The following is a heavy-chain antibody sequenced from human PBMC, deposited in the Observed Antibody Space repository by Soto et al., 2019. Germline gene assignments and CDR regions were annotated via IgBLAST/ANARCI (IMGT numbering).Heavy chain of an antibody. D-gene: IGHD5-18*01. V-gene: IGHV1-69*12. CDR1: GGTFSSYA. CDR2: IIPIFGTA. Sequence: QVQLVQSGAEVKKPGSSVKVSCKASGGTFSSYAISWVRQAPGQGLEWMGGIIPIFGTANYAQKCQGRVTITADDSPSTAYMELSSRRSEDTGVYYCARGDDSYGYYYYGMDVWGQGTTVTVSS. CDR3: ARGDDSYGYYYYGMDV. J-gene: IGHJ6*02.